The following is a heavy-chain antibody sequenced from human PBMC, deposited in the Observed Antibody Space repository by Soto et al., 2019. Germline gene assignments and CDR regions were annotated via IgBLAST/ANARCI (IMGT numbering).Heavy chain of an antibody. D-gene: IGHD2-2*01. CDR2: ISYDGSNK. CDR3: ARDESCTSCYGSNWFDP. Sequence: QVQLVESGGGVVQPGRSLRLSCAASGFTFSSYAMHWVRQAPGKGLEWVAVISYDGSNKYYADSVKGRFTISRDNSKNTLYLQMNSLRAEDTAVYYCARDESCTSCYGSNWFDPWGQGTLVTVSS. CDR1: GFTFSSYA. J-gene: IGHJ5*02. V-gene: IGHV3-30-3*01.